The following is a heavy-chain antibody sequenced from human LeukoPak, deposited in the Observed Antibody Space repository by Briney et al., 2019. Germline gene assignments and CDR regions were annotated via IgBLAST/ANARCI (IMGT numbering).Heavy chain of an antibody. CDR2: ISGSGGTT. CDR3: ATYRQVLLPFES. Sequence: GGSLRLSCAASRFTFSSYAMNWVRQAPGKGLEWVSSISGSGGTTFYADSVKGRFTISRDNSKNTLYLQISSLRAEDTAIYYCATYRQVLLPFESWGQGTLVTVSS. J-gene: IGHJ4*02. CDR1: RFTFSSYA. V-gene: IGHV3-23*01. D-gene: IGHD2-8*02.